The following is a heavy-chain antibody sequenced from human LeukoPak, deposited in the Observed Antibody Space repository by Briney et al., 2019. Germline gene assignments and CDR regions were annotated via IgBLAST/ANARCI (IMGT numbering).Heavy chain of an antibody. CDR3: ACRDLTSTWSFP. V-gene: IGHV5-51*01. J-gene: IGHJ5*02. CDR1: GDSITSYW. D-gene: IGHD6-13*01. CDR2: IYPCASRI. Sequence: GECLKISCQGFGDSITSYWIGWVRQLPGKGMVWMGVIYPCASRIRYNPSFQGQVTISVDKSISTAYLQWVSLKASDTAMYYCACRDLTSTWSFPWGQGTLVTVSS.